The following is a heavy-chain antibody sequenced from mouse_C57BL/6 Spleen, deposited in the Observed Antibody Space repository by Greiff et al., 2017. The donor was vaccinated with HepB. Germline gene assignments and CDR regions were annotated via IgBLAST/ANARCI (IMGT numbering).Heavy chain of an antibody. Sequence: QVQLQQSGAELARPGASVKLSCKASGYTFTSYGISWVKQSTGQGLEWIGEIYPRSGNTYYNEKFKGKATLTADKSSSTAYMELRSLTSEDSAVYFCARDGNYGLLWWGQGTLVTVSA. CDR3: ARDGNYGLLW. CDR1: GYTFTSYG. D-gene: IGHD2-1*01. CDR2: IYPRSGNT. V-gene: IGHV1-81*01. J-gene: IGHJ3*02.